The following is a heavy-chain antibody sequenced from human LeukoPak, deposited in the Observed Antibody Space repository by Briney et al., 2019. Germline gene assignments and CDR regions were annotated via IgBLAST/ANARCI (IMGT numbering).Heavy chain of an antibody. CDR2: IKQDGSEK. CDR1: GFTFSSYW. V-gene: IGHV3-7*04. D-gene: IGHD1-26*01. J-gene: IGHJ4*02. CDR3: ARGLGAAHFDY. Sequence: GSLRLSRAASGFTFSSYWMSWVRQAPGKGLGWVASIKQDGSEKYYVDSVKGRFTISRDNAKNSLYLQMNSLRAEDTAVYYCARGLGAAHFDYWGQGTLVTVSS.